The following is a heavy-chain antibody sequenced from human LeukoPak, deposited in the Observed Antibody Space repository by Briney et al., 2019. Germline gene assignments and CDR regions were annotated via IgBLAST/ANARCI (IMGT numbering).Heavy chain of an antibody. CDR2: IYYSGST. Sequence: KPSETLSLTCPVSGGSISSYYWSWIRQPPAKGLEWIGYIYYSGSTNYNPSLKSRVTISVDTSRNQFSLKLSSVTAADTAVYYCAREYSGSYNYWGQGTLVTVSS. D-gene: IGHD1-26*01. CDR3: AREYSGSYNY. CDR1: GGSISSYY. V-gene: IGHV4-59*01. J-gene: IGHJ4*02.